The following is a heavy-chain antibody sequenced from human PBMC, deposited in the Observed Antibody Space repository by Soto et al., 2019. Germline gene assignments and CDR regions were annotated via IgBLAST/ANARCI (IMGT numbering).Heavy chain of an antibody. V-gene: IGHV5-51*01. CDR3: AASIFYYGMDV. CDR1: GYTFTDYW. CDR2: IYPGDSDT. J-gene: IGHJ6*02. Sequence: GESLKISCKGSGYTFTDYWIGWVRQMPGKGPEWMGIIYPGDSDTKYNPSFQGQVTISADKSITTTYLQWSSLKASDTAIYYCAASIFYYGMDVWGQGTTVTVSS.